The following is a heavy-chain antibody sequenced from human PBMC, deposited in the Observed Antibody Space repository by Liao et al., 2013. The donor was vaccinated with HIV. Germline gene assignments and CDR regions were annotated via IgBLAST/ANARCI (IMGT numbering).Heavy chain of an antibody. Sequence: QVQLQESGSGLVKPSETLSLTCTVSGDSVSNYYWSWIRQPPGKGLEWIGYIYYSGSTNYNPSLKSRVTISVDTSKNQFSLKLSSVTAADTAVYYCARGLGYYYYYMDVWGKGTTVTVSS. CDR1: GDSVSNYY. CDR2: IYYSGST. J-gene: IGHJ6*03. CDR3: ARGLGYYYYYMDV. V-gene: IGHV4-59*02.